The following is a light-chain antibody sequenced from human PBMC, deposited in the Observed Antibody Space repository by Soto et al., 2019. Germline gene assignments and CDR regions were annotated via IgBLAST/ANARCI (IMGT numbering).Light chain of an antibody. J-gene: IGKJ2*01. CDR1: QSVSSSY. CDR3: QQYGSAPYT. CDR2: GAS. V-gene: IGKV3-20*01. Sequence: EIFLTQSPGTLPLSPGERATLSCRASQSVSSSYLAWSQQKPGQAPRLVIYGASNRASGIPDRFSGGGSGTDFTLTINRLEPEDVTVFYCQQYGSAPYTFGQGTRLEIK.